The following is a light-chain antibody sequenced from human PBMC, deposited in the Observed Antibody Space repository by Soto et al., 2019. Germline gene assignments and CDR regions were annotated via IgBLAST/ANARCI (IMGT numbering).Light chain of an antibody. CDR3: QQRDYWQVT. Sequence: EIVLILSPVTLSLSPGERSTLSCMAVESVSSRLAWYQQKPGQAPRLLIYHVSNRATGIPARFSGSGSGTDFALTISSLEPEDFEVYYCQQRDYWQVTFGQGTRLEIK. CDR2: HVS. CDR1: ESVSSR. V-gene: IGKV3-11*01. J-gene: IGKJ5*01.